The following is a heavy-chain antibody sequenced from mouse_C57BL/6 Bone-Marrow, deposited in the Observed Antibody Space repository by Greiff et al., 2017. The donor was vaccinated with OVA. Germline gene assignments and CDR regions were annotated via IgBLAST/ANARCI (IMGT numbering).Heavy chain of an antibody. V-gene: IGHV1-39*01. CDR3: ARSKDGNYLYYYAMDY. Sequence: LVESGPELVKPGASVKISCKASGYSFTDYNMNWVKQSNGKSLEWIGVINPNYGTTSYNQKFKGKATLTVDQSSSTAYMQLNSLTSEDSAVYYCARSKDGNYLYYYAMDYWGQGTSVTVSS. D-gene: IGHD2-1*01. CDR2: INPNYGTT. J-gene: IGHJ4*01. CDR1: GYSFTDYN.